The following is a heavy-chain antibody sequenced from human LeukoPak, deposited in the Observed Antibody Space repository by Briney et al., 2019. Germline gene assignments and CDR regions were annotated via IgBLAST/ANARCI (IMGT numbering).Heavy chain of an antibody. V-gene: IGHV1-69*13. CDR2: IIPIFGTA. J-gene: IGHJ5*02. CDR1: GGTFSSYA. Sequence: GASVKVSCKASGGTFSSYAISWVRQAPGQGLEWMGGIIPIFGTANYAQKFQGRVTITADESTSTAYMELSSLRSEDTAVYYCARGGIAARYHNWFDPWGQGTLVTVSS. D-gene: IGHD6-6*01. CDR3: ARGGIAARYHNWFDP.